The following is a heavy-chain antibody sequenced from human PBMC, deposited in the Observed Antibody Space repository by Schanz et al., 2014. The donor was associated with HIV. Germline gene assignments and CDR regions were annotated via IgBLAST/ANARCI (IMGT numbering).Heavy chain of an antibody. Sequence: VQLLESGGGVVQPGRSLRLSCAASGFTFSSYGMHWVRQAPDKGLGCVAVIWYDGSNKYYADSVKGRFTISRDDSKNLLSLQMNSLRAEDTAVYYCARGLTSSWFAPLDFWGLGTLVTVSS. CDR3: ARGLTSSWFAPLDF. CDR2: IWYDGSNK. J-gene: IGHJ4*02. V-gene: IGHV3-33*08. D-gene: IGHD6-13*01. CDR1: GFTFSSYG.